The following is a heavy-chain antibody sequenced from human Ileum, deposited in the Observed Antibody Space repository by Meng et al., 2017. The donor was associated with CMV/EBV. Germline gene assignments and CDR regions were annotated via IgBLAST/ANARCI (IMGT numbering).Heavy chain of an antibody. D-gene: IGHD3-10*01. V-gene: IGHV4-4*07. J-gene: IGHJ4*02. CDR1: GDSINNYY. Sequence: QVQLQESGPRLVKPSETLSLTCTVSGDSINNYYWTWLRQPAGKGLEWLGRIHYSGGTDDNPSLKSRVTLSIDTSKNQLSLKIYSVTAADTAVYYCARAGARGVPVDLWGQGTLVTVSS. CDR3: ARAGARGVPVDL. CDR2: IHYSGGT.